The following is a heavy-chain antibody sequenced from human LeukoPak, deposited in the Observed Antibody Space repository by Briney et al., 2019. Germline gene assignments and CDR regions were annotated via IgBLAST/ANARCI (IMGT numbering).Heavy chain of an antibody. D-gene: IGHD3-3*01. Sequence: GASVKVSCKVSGYTLTELSMHWVRQAPGKGLEWMGGFDPEDGETIYAQKFQGRVTMTEDTSTDTAYMELSSLRSEDTAVYYCATDFYYDFWSGYYSYWGQGTLVTVSS. CDR2: FDPEDGET. J-gene: IGHJ4*02. V-gene: IGHV1-24*01. CDR1: GYTLTELS. CDR3: ATDFYYDFWSGYYSY.